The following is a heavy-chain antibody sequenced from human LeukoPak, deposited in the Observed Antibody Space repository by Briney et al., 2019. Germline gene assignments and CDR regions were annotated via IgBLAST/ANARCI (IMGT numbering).Heavy chain of an antibody. V-gene: IGHV4-59*01. CDR3: ARGTMVQGIIGDY. CDR1: GGSISNYY. J-gene: IGHJ4*02. D-gene: IGHD3-10*01. Sequence: TSETLSLTCTVSGGSISNYYWSWIRQPPGKGLEWIGYIYYNGDTNYNPSLKSRVTISVDTSKNQFSLKLSSVTAADTAVYYCARGTMVQGIIGDYWGQGTLVTVSS. CDR2: IYYNGDT.